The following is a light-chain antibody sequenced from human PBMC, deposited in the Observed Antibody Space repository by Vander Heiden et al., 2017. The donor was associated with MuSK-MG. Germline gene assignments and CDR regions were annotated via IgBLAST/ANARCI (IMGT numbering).Light chain of an antibody. Sequence: DIQMTQSPSSLSASVGDRVTITCRASQSISSYLNWYQQKPGKAPKLLIYAASSLQSEVPSRFSGIGSGTDFTLTISCLQPEDFATYYCRQSYSTLCSFGQGTKLEIK. V-gene: IGKV1-39*01. J-gene: IGKJ2*04. CDR2: AAS. CDR1: QSISSY. CDR3: RQSYSTLCS.